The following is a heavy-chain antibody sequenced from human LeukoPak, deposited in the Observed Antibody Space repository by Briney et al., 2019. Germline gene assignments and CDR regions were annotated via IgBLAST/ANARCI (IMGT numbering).Heavy chain of an antibody. V-gene: IGHV3-48*02. J-gene: IGHJ4*02. CDR1: GFTFSSYN. Sequence: PGGSLRLSCPASGFTFSSYNVNWVRQAPGKGLEWVAYISSSSSPIYYADSVKGRFTISRDNANNSVFLQMNSLRDEDTAVYYCARDDSGKVGATGTFDSWGQGTLVTVSS. CDR3: ARDDSGKVGATGTFDS. D-gene: IGHD1-26*01. CDR2: ISSSSSPI.